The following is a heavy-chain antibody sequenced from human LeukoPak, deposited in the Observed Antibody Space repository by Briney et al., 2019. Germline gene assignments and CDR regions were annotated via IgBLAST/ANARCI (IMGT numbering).Heavy chain of an antibody. CDR1: GFIFSSYW. Sequence: PGGSLRLSCAASGFIFSSYWMHWVRQAPGKGLVWVSRINTDGSSTSYADSVKGRFTISRDNSKNSLYLQMNSLRAEDTAVYYCARDRLYYGSGSSDYWGQGTLVTVSS. CDR3: ARDRLYYGSGSSDY. V-gene: IGHV3-74*01. J-gene: IGHJ4*02. D-gene: IGHD3-10*01. CDR2: INTDGSST.